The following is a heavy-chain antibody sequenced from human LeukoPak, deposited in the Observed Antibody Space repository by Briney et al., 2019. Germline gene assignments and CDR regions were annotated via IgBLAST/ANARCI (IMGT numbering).Heavy chain of an antibody. CDR3: ARCSSWYGSLPHFDP. CDR2: IYHSGST. V-gene: IGHV4-38-2*02. D-gene: IGHD6-13*01. CDR1: GYSISSGYF. J-gene: IGHJ5*02. Sequence: PSETLSLTCTVSGYSISSGYFWGWIRQPPGKGLEWVASIYHSGSTYYNPSLKSRVTISVDTSKNQFSLKLSSVTAADTAVYYCARCSSWYGSLPHFDPWGQGTLVTVSS.